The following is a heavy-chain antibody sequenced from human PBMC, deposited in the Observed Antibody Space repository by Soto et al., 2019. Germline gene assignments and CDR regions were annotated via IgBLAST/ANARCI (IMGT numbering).Heavy chain of an antibody. CDR1: GFTFRSYP. V-gene: IGHV3-30*09. D-gene: IGHD6-13*01. J-gene: IGHJ4*02. CDR2: ITYDGSNK. Sequence: PGGPLSLTCAAPGFTFRSYPIPRSPQAPGKGLEWVAVITYDGSNKYYADSVKGRFAISRDNSKNTLYLQMNSLRAEDTAVYYCARDGEYRSSWYSSGLDYWGQGTLVTVSS. CDR3: ARDGEYRSSWYSSGLDY.